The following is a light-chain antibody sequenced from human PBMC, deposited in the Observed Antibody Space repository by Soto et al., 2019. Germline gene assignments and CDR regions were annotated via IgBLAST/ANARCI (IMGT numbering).Light chain of an antibody. V-gene: IGLV2-23*01. J-gene: IGLJ2*01. CDR2: EGS. Sequence: QSVLTQPASVSGSPGPSITISCTGTGSDIGSYDLVSWYHHHPARAPKLIIYEGSKRPSGVSMRYSGAKSGYTASLTSSGVQAEDEADYFCCSYAGSVTYVVFGGGTQLTV. CDR1: GSDIGSYDL. CDR3: CSYAGSVTYVV.